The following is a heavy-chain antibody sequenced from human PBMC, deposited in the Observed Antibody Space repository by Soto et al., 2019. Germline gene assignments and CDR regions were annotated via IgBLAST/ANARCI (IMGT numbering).Heavy chain of an antibody. D-gene: IGHD3-10*01. V-gene: IGHV4-34*01. CDR3: AREAGVYYGSGSYPSRRDFDY. Sequence: QVQLQQWGAGLLKPSETLSLTCAVYGGSFSGYYWSWIRQPPGKGLEWIGEINHSGSTNYNPSLKSRVTISVDTSKNQFSLKLSSVTAADTAVYYCAREAGVYYGSGSYPSRRDFDYWGQGTLVTVSS. CDR1: GGSFSGYY. CDR2: INHSGST. J-gene: IGHJ4*02.